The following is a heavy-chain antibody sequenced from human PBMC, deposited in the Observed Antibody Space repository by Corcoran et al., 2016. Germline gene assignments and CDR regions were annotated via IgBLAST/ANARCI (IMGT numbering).Heavy chain of an antibody. CDR3: ARGGRRGGKPNDY. CDR2: INHSGST. CDR1: GGSFSGYY. Sequence: QVQLQQWGAGLLKPSETLSLTCAVYGGSFSGYYWSWIRQPPGKGLEWIGEINHSGSTNYNPSLKSRVTISVDTSKNQFSLKLSSVTAADTAVYYCARGGRRGGKPNDYWGQGTLVTVSS. J-gene: IGHJ4*02. V-gene: IGHV4-34*01. D-gene: IGHD3-10*01.